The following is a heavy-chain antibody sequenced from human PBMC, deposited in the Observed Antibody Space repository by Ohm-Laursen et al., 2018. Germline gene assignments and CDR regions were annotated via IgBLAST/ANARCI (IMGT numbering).Heavy chain of an antibody. CDR1: GGSISTYY. CDR3: ARDARVAGTSDAFEY. D-gene: IGHD1-7*01. J-gene: IGHJ4*02. V-gene: IGHV4-4*07. CDR2: IHASGST. Sequence: SETLSLTCTVSGGSISTYYWSWIRQSAGKGLEWIGRIHASGSTNYNPSLKSRVSLSHDTSKNQFSLKMTSVTAADTAVYYCARDARVAGTSDAFEYWGQGTLVTVTS.